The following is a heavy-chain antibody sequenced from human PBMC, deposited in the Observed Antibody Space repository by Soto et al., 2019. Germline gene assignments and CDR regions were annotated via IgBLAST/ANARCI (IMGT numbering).Heavy chain of an antibody. V-gene: IGHV3-23*01. D-gene: IGHD5-18*01. CDR1: VFTFSSYA. Sequence: GGSLRLSCAASVFTFSSYAMSWVRQAPGKGLEWVSAISGSGGSTYYADSVKGRFTISRDNSKNTLYLQMNSLRAEDTAVYYCASGSRGYSYPSAEYFQHWGQGTLVTVSS. CDR3: ASGSRGYSYPSAEYFQH. J-gene: IGHJ1*01. CDR2: ISGSGGST.